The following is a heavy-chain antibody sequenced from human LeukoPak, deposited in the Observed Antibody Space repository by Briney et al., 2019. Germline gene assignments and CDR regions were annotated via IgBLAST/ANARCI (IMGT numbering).Heavy chain of an antibody. CDR3: AKDQRYFDWLTLDY. J-gene: IGHJ4*02. CDR2: ISSSGSTI. D-gene: IGHD3-9*01. V-gene: IGHV3-48*03. Sequence: AGGSLRLSCAASGFTFSSYEMNWVRQAPGKGLEWVSYISSSGSTIYYADSVKGRFTISRDNAKNSLYLQMNSLRAEDTAVYYCAKDQRYFDWLTLDYWGQGTLVTVSS. CDR1: GFTFSSYE.